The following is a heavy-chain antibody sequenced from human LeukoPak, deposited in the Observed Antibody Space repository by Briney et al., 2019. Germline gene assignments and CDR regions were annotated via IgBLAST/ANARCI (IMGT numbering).Heavy chain of an antibody. Sequence: SETLSLTCTVSGGSISSYYWSWIRQPAGKGLEWIGRIYTSGSTNYNPSLKSRVTMSVDTSKNQFSLKLSSVTAADTAAYYCARDPPYCSGGSCYSQYFDYWGQGTLVTVSS. CDR1: GGSISSYY. D-gene: IGHD2-15*01. CDR2: IYTSGST. V-gene: IGHV4-4*07. J-gene: IGHJ4*02. CDR3: ARDPPYCSGGSCYSQYFDY.